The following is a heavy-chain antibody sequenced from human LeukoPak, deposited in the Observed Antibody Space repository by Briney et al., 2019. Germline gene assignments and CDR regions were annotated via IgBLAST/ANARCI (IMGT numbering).Heavy chain of an antibody. Sequence: PSETLSLTCTVSSGSVSSGAYYWTWIRQPPGKGLERIGYIYYSGSTNYNPSPKSRVTISVDTSKNQFSLRLSSVTAADTAVYYCARGPYGSGIYYKYYYFDYWGQGTLVTVSS. CDR3: ARGPYGSGIYYKYYYFDY. D-gene: IGHD3-10*01. J-gene: IGHJ4*02. V-gene: IGHV4-61*08. CDR1: SGSVSSGAYY. CDR2: IYYSGST.